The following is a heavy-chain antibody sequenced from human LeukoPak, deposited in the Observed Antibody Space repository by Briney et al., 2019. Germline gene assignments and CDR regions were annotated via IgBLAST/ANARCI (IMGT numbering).Heavy chain of an antibody. V-gene: IGHV3-7*01. Sequence: GGSLRLSCAASGFTFSTYWMNWVRQAPGKGLEWVANIKRDGNEKNYVDSVKGRFSISRDNAKNSLYLQMDSLRAEDTAVYYCAKEGAYPIITYDSWGQGALVTVSS. CDR3: AKEGAYPIITYDS. CDR2: IKRDGNEK. CDR1: GFTFSTYW. D-gene: IGHD3-10*01. J-gene: IGHJ5*01.